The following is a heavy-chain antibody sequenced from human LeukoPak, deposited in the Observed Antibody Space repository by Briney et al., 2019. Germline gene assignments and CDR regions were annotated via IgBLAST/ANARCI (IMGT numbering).Heavy chain of an antibody. D-gene: IGHD6-13*01. J-gene: IGHJ4*02. CDR3: AKRVPYSSSWPSLDY. Sequence: GGSLRLSCAATGFTFSSYGMSWVRQAPGKGLEWVSAITDTGDNSYYADSVKGRFTISRDNSKNTLFLQMNSLRGEDTAVYYCAKRVPYSSSWPSLDYWGQGTLVTVSS. CDR2: ITDTGDNS. V-gene: IGHV3-23*01. CDR1: GFTFSSYG.